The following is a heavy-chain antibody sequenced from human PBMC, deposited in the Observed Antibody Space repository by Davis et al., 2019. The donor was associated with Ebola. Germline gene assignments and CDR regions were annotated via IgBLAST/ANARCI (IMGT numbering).Heavy chain of an antibody. V-gene: IGHV3-23*01. Sequence: GESLKISCTTSGFTFSTYALSWVRQAPGKGLEWVSAISGSGGSTYYADSVKGRFTISRDNSKNTLYLQMNSLRAEDTAVYYCAKAPDYRASHWGQGILVTVSS. CDR2: ISGSGGST. CDR1: GFTFSTYA. J-gene: IGHJ4*02. D-gene: IGHD4-11*01. CDR3: AKAPDYRASH.